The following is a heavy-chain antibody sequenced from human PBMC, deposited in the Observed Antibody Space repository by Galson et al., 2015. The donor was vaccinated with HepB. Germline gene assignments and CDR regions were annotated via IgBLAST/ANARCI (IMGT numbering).Heavy chain of an antibody. D-gene: IGHD3-9*01. CDR3: AKERGDILTGFEF. Sequence: SLRLSCAASGSIFGSYAMTWVRQAPGKGLQWVSGISGSGDKRYYADSVKGRFTISRDNSKNTLYLQMNSLRAEDTAVYYCAKERGDILTGFEFWGQGTLVTVSS. V-gene: IGHV3-23*01. J-gene: IGHJ4*02. CDR2: ISGSGDKR. CDR1: GSIFGSYA.